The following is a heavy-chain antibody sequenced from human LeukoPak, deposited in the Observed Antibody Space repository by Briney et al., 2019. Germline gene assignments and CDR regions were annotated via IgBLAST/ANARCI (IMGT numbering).Heavy chain of an antibody. CDR2: ISTSSSYI. CDR1: GFTFSDPY. V-gene: IGHV3-11*06. J-gene: IGHJ4*02. Sequence: PGGSLRLSCEASGFTFSDPYMSWIRQAPGKGLEWVSSISTSSSYIYYADSVKGRFTISRDNAKKLLYLQMNSLRAEDTAVYYCARDHEGVEGTTGGVDYWGQGTLVTVSS. D-gene: IGHD1-7*01. CDR3: ARDHEGVEGTTGGVDY.